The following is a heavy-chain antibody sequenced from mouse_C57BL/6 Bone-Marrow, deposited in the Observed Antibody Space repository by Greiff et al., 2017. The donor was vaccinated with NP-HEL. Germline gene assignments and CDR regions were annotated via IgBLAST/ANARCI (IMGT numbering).Heavy chain of an antibody. D-gene: IGHD2-12*01. CDR2: IHPADSDT. J-gene: IGHJ4*01. Sequence: QVQLQQPGAELVKPGASVKVSCKASGYTFTSYWMHWVKQRPGQGLEWIGRIHPADSDTNYNQKFKGKATLTVDKSSSTDYMQLSSLTSEDTVVYYCTIDECYEGEYYAMDYWGQGTSVTVSS. V-gene: IGHV1-74*01. CDR3: TIDECYEGEYYAMDY. CDR1: GYTFTSYW.